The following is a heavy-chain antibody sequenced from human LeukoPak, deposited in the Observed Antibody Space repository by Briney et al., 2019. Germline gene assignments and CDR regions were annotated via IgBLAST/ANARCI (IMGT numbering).Heavy chain of an antibody. D-gene: IGHD4-17*01. CDR2: ISSSSSYT. CDR3: ARGEDGDYVFDY. CDR1: GFTFSDYS. Sequence: GGSLRLSCAASGFTFSDYSMSWIRQAPGKGLEWVSYISSSSSYTDYADSVKGRFTISRDNAKNSLHLEMNSLRAEDTAVYYCARGEDGDYVFDYWGQGTLVTVSS. J-gene: IGHJ4*02. V-gene: IGHV3-11*06.